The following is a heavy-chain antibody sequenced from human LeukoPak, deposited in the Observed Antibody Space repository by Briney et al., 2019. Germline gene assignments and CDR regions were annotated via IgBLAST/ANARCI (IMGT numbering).Heavy chain of an antibody. CDR3: ARVYSTNYYGSGDRPFLFDY. CDR1: GYTFTSYG. Sequence: GASVKVSCKASGYTFTSYGFSWVRQAPGQGLEWMGWISTYYGNTNYAQKLQDRVTMTTDTSTSTAYMELTSLRSDDTAVYYCARVYSTNYYGSGDRPFLFDYCGQGTVVTVSS. D-gene: IGHD3-10*01. CDR2: ISTYYGNT. V-gene: IGHV1-18*01. J-gene: IGHJ4*02.